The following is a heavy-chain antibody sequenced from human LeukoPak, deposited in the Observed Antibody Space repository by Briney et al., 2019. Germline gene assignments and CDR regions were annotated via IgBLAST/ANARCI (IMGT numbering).Heavy chain of an antibody. CDR3: ARGQVKYGDYVYPR. Sequence: GSLRLSCAASGFSFSAYWMTWVRQPPGKGLEWIGEINHSGSTNYNPSLKSRVTISVDTSKNQFSLKLSSVTAADTAVYYCARGQVKYGDYVYPRWGQGTLVTVSS. D-gene: IGHD4-17*01. CDR1: GFSFSAYW. J-gene: IGHJ4*02. CDR2: INHSGST. V-gene: IGHV4-34*01.